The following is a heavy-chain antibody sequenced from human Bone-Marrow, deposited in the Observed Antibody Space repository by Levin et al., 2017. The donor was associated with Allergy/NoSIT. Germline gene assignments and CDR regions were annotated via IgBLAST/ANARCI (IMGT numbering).Heavy chain of an antibody. CDR3: AGSHREPYCSSTSCYVAWFDP. J-gene: IGHJ5*02. D-gene: IGHD2-2*01. V-gene: IGHV1-69*13. CDR1: GGTFSSYA. Sequence: SVKVSCKASGGTFSSYAISWVRQAPGQGLEWMGGIIPIFGTANYAQKFQGRVTITADESTSTAYMELSSLRSEDTAVYYCAGSHREPYCSSTSCYVAWFDPWGQGTLVTVSS. CDR2: IIPIFGTA.